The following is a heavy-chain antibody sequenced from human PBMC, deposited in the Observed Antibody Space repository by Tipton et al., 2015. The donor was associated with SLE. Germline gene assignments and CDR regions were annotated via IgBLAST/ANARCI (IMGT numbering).Heavy chain of an antibody. Sequence: QLVQSGAEVKKPGESLKISCKGSGYTFTNYWIGWVRQMPGKGLEWMGIIFPDDSDTRYSPSFQGQVTISADKSITTAYLQWSSLKASDTAMYYCARLPPRGTDRAFDLWGRGTMVTVSS. CDR3: ARLPPRGTDRAFDL. J-gene: IGHJ3*01. V-gene: IGHV5-51*01. CDR2: IFPDDSDT. D-gene: IGHD1-1*01. CDR1: GYTFTNYW.